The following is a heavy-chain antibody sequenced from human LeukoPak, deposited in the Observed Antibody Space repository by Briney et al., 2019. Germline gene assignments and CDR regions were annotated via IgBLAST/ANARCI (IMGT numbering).Heavy chain of an antibody. D-gene: IGHD6-13*01. Sequence: GESLKISCKGSGYSFTGYWIGWVRQMPGKGLEWMGIIYPGDSDTRYSPSFQGQVTISADKSISTAYLQWSSLKASDTAMYYCARLGGSSSWRGHFDYWGQGTLVTVSS. CDR2: IYPGDSDT. J-gene: IGHJ4*02. CDR1: GYSFTGYW. CDR3: ARLGGSSSWRGHFDY. V-gene: IGHV5-51*01.